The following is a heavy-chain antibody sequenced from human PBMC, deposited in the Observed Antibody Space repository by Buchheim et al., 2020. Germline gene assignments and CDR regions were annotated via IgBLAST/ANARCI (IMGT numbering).Heavy chain of an antibody. CDR1: GFTFNSYA. V-gene: IGHV3-23*01. Sequence: EVELLESGGGLVQPGGSLRLSCAASGFTFNSYAMRWVRQAPGKGLKWVSAIISNGDCTSYADSGKGRFTISRDNSKNTLYLQMSSLRAEDTAVYYCATIHGATGDYWGQGTL. CDR3: ATIHGATGDY. J-gene: IGHJ4*02. CDR2: IISNGDCT. D-gene: IGHD2-2*02.